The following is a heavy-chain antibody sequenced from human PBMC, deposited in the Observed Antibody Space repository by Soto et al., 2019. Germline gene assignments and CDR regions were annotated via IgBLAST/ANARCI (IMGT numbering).Heavy chain of an antibody. D-gene: IGHD2-2*01. Sequence: ASVKVSCKASGYTFTGYYMHWVRQAPGQGLEWMGWINPNSGGTNYAQKFQGRVTMTRDTSISTAYMELSRLRSDDTAVYYCARVYCSSTSCYWGRGGVVFGMDVWGQGTTVTVSS. J-gene: IGHJ6*02. CDR3: ARVYCSSTSCYWGRGGVVFGMDV. CDR1: GYTFTGYY. CDR2: INPNSGGT. V-gene: IGHV1-2*02.